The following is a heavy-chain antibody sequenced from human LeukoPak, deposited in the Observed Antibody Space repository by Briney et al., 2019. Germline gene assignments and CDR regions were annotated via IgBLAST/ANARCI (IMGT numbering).Heavy chain of an antibody. D-gene: IGHD5-12*01. CDR2: TYYRSKWYD. J-gene: IGHJ4*02. CDR3: AREGAYSGTYYLDY. V-gene: IGHV6-1*01. CDR1: GDSVSSNRAA. Sequence: SQTLSLTCAISGDSVSSNRAAWNWIRQSPSRGLEWLGRTYYRSKWYDEYALSVKSRITIIPDTPKNHFSLQLNSVTPGDTAVYFCAREGAYSGTYYLDYWGQGTLVTVSS.